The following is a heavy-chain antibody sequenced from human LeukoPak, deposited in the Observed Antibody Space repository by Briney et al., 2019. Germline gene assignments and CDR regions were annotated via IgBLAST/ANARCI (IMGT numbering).Heavy chain of an antibody. D-gene: IGHD6-25*01. CDR1: GFTFSNYW. Sequence: QPGGSLRLSCATSGFTFSNYWMHWVRQAPGKGLVWVPGINGDGSRTKYEDSVKGRFTVSRDNAKNTLYLQMNSLRAEDTAVYYCASPYSSGLWGQGTLVTVSS. CDR3: ASPYSSGL. CDR2: INGDGSRT. V-gene: IGHV3-74*03. J-gene: IGHJ1*01.